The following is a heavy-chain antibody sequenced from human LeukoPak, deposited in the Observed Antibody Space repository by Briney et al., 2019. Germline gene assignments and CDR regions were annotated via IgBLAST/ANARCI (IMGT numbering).Heavy chain of an antibody. D-gene: IGHD3-9*01. J-gene: IGHJ4*02. Sequence: GGSLRLSCAASGFTFSAFAMSWVRQAPGKGLEWVSVITDSGGGTYYADSVKGRFTISRDNSRTTLYLQMNSLRADDTAVYYCAKSPTGYVPDRWGQGTLVTVS. CDR2: ITDSGGGT. CDR1: GFTFSAFA. V-gene: IGHV3-23*01. CDR3: AKSPTGYVPDR.